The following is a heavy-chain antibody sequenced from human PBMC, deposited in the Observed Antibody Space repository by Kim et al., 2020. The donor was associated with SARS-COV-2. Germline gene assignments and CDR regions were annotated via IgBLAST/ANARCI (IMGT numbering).Heavy chain of an antibody. J-gene: IGHJ5*02. CDR2: ISGSGGST. Sequence: GGSLRLSCAASGFTFSSYAMSWVRQAPGKGLEWVSAISGSGGSTYYADSVKGRFTISRDNSKNTLYLQMNSLRAEDTAVYYCAKFKSRTTVTSADWFDPWGQGTLVTVSS. D-gene: IGHD4-17*01. CDR1: GFTFSSYA. V-gene: IGHV3-23*01. CDR3: AKFKSRTTVTSADWFDP.